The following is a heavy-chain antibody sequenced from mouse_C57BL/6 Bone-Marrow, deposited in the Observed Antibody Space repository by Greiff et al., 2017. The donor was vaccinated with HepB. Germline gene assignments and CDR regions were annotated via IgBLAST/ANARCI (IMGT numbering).Heavy chain of an antibody. CDR1: GYSITSGYY. V-gene: IGHV3-6*01. CDR2: ISYDGSN. D-gene: IGHD1-1*01. Sequence: EVQRVESGPGLVKPSQSLSLTCSVTGYSITSGYYWNWIRQFPGNKLEWMGYISYDGSNNYNPSLKNRISITRDTSKNQFFLKLNSVTTEDTATYYCARDPTPPGSSFYFDYWGQGTTLTVSS. CDR3: ARDPTPPGSSFYFDY. J-gene: IGHJ2*01.